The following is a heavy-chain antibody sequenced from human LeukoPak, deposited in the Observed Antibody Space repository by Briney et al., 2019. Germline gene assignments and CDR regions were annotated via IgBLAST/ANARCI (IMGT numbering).Heavy chain of an antibody. CDR2: FDPEDGET. V-gene: IGHV1-24*01. CDR1: GYTLTELS. Sequence: ASVTVSCTVSGYTLTELSMHWVRQAPGKGLEWMGGFDPEDGETIYAQKFQGRVTMTEDTSTDTAYMELSSLRSEDTAVYYCATGPMTYFDYWGQGTLVTVSS. J-gene: IGHJ4*02. CDR3: ATGPMTYFDY.